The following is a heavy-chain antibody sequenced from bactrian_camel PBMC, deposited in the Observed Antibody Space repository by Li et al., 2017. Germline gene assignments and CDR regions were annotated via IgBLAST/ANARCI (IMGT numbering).Heavy chain of an antibody. D-gene: IGHD3*01. V-gene: IGHV3S1*01. J-gene: IGHJ6*01. CDR1: GYTYSSIC. CDR2: IYTGEGFT. Sequence: VESGGGLVQTGGSLRLSCAASGYTYSSICMAWFRQVPGKVREGVAAIYTGEGFTYYADSVKGRFSISRDNAKNTLYLQLNSLKTEDTAICYCATLRMSIWDFGHWGQGTQVTVS. CDR3: ATLRMSIWDFGH.